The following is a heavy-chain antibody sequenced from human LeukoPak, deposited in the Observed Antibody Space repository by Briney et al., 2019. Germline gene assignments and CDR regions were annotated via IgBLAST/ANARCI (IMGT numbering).Heavy chain of an antibody. Sequence: PSETLSLTCSVSGASIDSYYWGWIRRPPGKGLEWIGYIYTSGNTIYNPSLKSPVTISMDTSKNQFSLKMRSVTAADTAVYYCASLSIGPSPYFYYYTDVWGKGTSVTVSS. CDR1: GASIDSYY. D-gene: IGHD2-21*01. CDR2: IYTSGNT. V-gene: IGHV4-4*09. J-gene: IGHJ6*03. CDR3: ASLSIGPSPYFYYYTDV.